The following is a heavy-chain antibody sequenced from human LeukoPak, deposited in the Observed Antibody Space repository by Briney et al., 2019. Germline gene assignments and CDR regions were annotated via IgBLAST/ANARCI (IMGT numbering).Heavy chain of an antibody. CDR1: GGTFSGYY. CDR3: ARGGIAAEGGSSSPSLNFDY. Sequence: PSETLSLTCAVYGGTFSGYYWNWLRQPPGKGLEWIGEINHSGSTNYNPSLKSRVTISVDTSKNQFSLKLSSVTAADTAVYYCARGGIAAEGGSSSPSLNFDYWGQGTLVTVSS. J-gene: IGHJ4*02. V-gene: IGHV4-34*01. CDR2: INHSGST. D-gene: IGHD6-13*01.